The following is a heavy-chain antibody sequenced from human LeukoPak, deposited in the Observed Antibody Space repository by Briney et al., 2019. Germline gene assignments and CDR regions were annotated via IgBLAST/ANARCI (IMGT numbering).Heavy chain of an antibody. CDR2: ISAYNGNT. CDR3: AREDFRYSGYDYWFDP. D-gene: IGHD5-12*01. V-gene: IGHV1-18*01. CDR1: GYSFTSYG. Sequence: ASVKVSCKPSGYSFTSYGISWVRPAPGQGREWRGWISAYNGNTNYTQKLQGRVTITTDTSTSTDYMELRSLRSDDTAVYYCAREDFRYSGYDYWFDPWGQGTLVTVSS. J-gene: IGHJ5*02.